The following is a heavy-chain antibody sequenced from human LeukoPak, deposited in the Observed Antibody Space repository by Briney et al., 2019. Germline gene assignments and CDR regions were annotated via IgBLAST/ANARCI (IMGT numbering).Heavy chain of an antibody. CDR3: ARSRGYIYGSDY. D-gene: IGHD5-18*01. V-gene: IGHV4-31*03. CDR2: IYYSGST. Sequence: SQTLSLTCTVSGGSISSGGYYWSWVRQHPGKGLEWIGYIYYSGSTYYNPSLKSRVTISLDTSKNQFSLTLPSVTAADTAVYYCARSRGYIYGSDYWGQGTLVTVSS. J-gene: IGHJ4*02. CDR1: GGSISSGGYY.